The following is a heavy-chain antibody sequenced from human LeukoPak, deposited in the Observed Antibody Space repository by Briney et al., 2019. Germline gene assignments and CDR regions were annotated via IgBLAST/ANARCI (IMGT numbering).Heavy chain of an antibody. J-gene: IGHJ4*02. V-gene: IGHV1-2*02. CDR1: GYTFTDYY. Sequence: ASVKVSCKTSGYTFTDYYIHWVRQAPGQGVEGVGWINPDSGDTNYAEKFQGGVTMSRDTSISTAYLDLTRLRSDHTAVFYCARERDSRRAQDYDFWSGPTGYWGQGTLITVSS. CDR2: INPDSGDT. CDR3: ARERDSRRAQDYDFWSGPTGY. D-gene: IGHD3-3*01.